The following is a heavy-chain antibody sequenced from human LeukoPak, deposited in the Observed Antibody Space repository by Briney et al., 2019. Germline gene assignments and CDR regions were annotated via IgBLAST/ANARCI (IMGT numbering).Heavy chain of an antibody. Sequence: ASVKVSCKASGYTFTGYYMHWVRQAPGQGLEWMGWINPDSGGTNYAQKFQGRVTMTRDTSISTAYMELSRLRSDDTAVYYCARGRWELLTANRGGNWFDPWGQGTLVTVSS. D-gene: IGHD1-26*01. J-gene: IGHJ5*02. V-gene: IGHV1-2*02. CDR3: ARGRWELLTANRGGNWFDP. CDR2: INPDSGGT. CDR1: GYTFTGYY.